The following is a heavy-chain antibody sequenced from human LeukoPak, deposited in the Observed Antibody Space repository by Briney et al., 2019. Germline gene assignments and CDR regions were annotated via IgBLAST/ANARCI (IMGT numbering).Heavy chain of an antibody. D-gene: IGHD3-10*01. V-gene: IGHV3-21*04. CDR1: GFTFSNYN. Sequence: GGSLRLSCAASGFTFSNYNFYWVRQAPGKGLEWVSSISSTSSYIYYADSVKGRFSISRDNSKNTLYLQMSDLRAEDTAVYYCAKITVATTPNYWGQGTLVTVSS. J-gene: IGHJ4*02. CDR2: ISSTSSYI. CDR3: AKITVATTPNY.